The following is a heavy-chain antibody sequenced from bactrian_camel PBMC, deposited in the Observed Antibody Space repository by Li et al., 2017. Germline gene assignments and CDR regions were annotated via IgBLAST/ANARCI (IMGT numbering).Heavy chain of an antibody. Sequence: VQLVESGGGSVQAGGSLRLPCVASGYTYSSYCMGWFRQAPGKEREGVARIATGSGNTYYADSVKGRFTIFQDDAKNAVYLQMNSLKPEDTAVYYCAAGTSTGFPFRESAYPYWGQGTQVTVS. CDR2: IATGSGNT. CDR3: AAGTSTGFPFRESAYPY. J-gene: IGHJ4*01. CDR1: GYTYSSYC. V-gene: IGHV3S40*01. D-gene: IGHD5*01.